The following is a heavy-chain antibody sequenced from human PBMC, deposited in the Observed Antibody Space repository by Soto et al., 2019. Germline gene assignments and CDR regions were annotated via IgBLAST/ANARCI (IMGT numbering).Heavy chain of an antibody. Sequence: QLHLVQSGAVVKKPGASVTVSCSASGYPVTAYYMHWVRQAPGRGLEWMGGINPATGAAKYTQTCQGRVTMTRDTSTSTVFNELSGLTSEDTAVFYCARGGGVGVAGSAAFDMWGQGTVVTVSS. J-gene: IGHJ3*02. CDR3: ARGGGVGVAGSAAFDM. CDR1: GYPVTAYY. D-gene: IGHD3-3*01. V-gene: IGHV1-2*02. CDR2: INPATGAA.